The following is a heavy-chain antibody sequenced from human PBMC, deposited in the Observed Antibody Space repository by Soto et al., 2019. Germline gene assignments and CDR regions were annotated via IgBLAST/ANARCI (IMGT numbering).Heavy chain of an antibody. CDR1: GASISSGDHV. J-gene: IGHJ4*02. Sequence: PSETLSLTCTVSGASISSGDHVWTWLRQPPXKGLECIGYIYYSGGTNYKPSLKSRVAMSVDTSKNQFSLTLTSVTAADTDVYYCAREDALIVVPTGGIHYSFDSWGQGTLGTVSS. CDR2: IYYSGGT. V-gene: IGHV4-30-4*01. CDR3: AREDALIVVPTGGIHYSFDS. D-gene: IGHD3-22*01.